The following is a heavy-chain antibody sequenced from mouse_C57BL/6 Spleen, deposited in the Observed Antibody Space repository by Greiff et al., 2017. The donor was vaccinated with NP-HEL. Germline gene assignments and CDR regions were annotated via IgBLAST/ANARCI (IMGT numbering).Heavy chain of an antibody. CDR2: ISSGSSTI. D-gene: IGHD2-1*01. CDR1: GFTFSDYG. V-gene: IGHV5-17*01. CDR3: ARLRGNYEGYFDY. Sequence: EVQRVESGGGLVKPGGSLKLSCAASGFTFSDYGMHWVRQAPEKGLEWVAYISSGSSTIYYADTVKGRFTISRDNAKNTLFLQMTSLRSEDTAMYYCARLRGNYEGYFDYWGQGTTLTVSS. J-gene: IGHJ2*01.